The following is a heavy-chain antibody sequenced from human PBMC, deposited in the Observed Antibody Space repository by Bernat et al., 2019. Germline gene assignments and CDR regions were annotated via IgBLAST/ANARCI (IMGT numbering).Heavy chain of an antibody. CDR3: ARDRPTESLTYGMDV. Sequence: QVQLLQSGTEVKKPGASVLVSCKASGYIFNNYAVHWVRQAPGQGLEWMGWINGVNGNSRYSQKFQGRVTITWDTSANTAYMELSSLTSEDTAVYYCARDRPTESLTYGMDVWGQGTTVSVSS. V-gene: IGHV1-3*01. J-gene: IGHJ6*02. CDR2: INGVNGNS. CDR1: GYIFNNYA. D-gene: IGHD3-9*01.